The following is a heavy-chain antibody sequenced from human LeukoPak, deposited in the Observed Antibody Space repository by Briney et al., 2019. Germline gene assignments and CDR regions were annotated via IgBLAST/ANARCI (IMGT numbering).Heavy chain of an antibody. V-gene: IGHV3-30*02. CDR1: GFNFKIRG. CDR2: IQPDGNDK. J-gene: IGHJ4*02. CDR3: AKRDRLTEFDY. D-gene: IGHD3-9*01. Sequence: PGGSLRLSCAASGFNFKIRGMHWVLQAPGKGLKCVAFIQPDGNDKYYADSVKGRFTVSRDNSKNILYLQLNSLRVDDTAVYYCAKRDRLTEFDYWGQGTLVTVSS.